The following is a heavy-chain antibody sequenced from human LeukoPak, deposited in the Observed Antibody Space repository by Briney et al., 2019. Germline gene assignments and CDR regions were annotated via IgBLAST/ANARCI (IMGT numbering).Heavy chain of an antibody. CDR3: ARVIRIVGAPGWFDP. CDR1: GYTFTSYG. J-gene: IGHJ5*02. V-gene: IGHV1-18*01. CDR2: ISAYNGNT. D-gene: IGHD1-26*01. Sequence: ASVKVSCKASGYTFTSYGISWVRQAPGQGLEWMGWISAYNGNTNYAQKLQGRVTMTTDTSTSTAYMELRSLRSDDTAVYYCARVIRIVGAPGWFDPWGQGTLVTVSS.